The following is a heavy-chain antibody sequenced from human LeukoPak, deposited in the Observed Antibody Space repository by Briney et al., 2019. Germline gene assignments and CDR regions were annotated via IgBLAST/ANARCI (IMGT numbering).Heavy chain of an antibody. V-gene: IGHV1-2*02. CDR2: INPNSGGR. D-gene: IGHD4-23*01. J-gene: IGHJ4*02. CDR3: AKVRSQRWSLQEFDY. Sequence: ASVKVSCKASGYTFTGYYIHWVRQAPGQGLEWMGWINPNSGGRNYAQKFQGRVTMTRDTSISTAYMELSRLRSDDTAVYYCAKVRSQRWSLQEFDYWGQGSLVTVSS. CDR1: GYTFTGYY.